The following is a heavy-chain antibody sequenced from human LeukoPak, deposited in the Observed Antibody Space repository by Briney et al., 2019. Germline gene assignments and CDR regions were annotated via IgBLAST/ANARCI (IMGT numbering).Heavy chain of an antibody. CDR3: ARDPYNGDYGDFYYYYMDV. V-gene: IGHV3-21*01. Sequence: GGSLRLSCAASGFTFNSYNMNWVRQAPGKGLEWVSSITSTSSYTFYADSVKGRFTISRDNAKNSLYLHLNSLRDEDTAIYYCARDPYNGDYGDFYYYYMDVWGKGTTVTIPS. CDR2: ITSTSSYT. CDR1: GFTFNSYN. D-gene: IGHD3-16*01. J-gene: IGHJ6*03.